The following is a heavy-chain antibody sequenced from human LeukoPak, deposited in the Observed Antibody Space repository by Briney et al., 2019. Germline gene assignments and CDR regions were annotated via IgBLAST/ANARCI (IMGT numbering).Heavy chain of an antibody. Sequence: ESLKISFEGSGYSFNTYWIAWVRHMPGKGLEWMGIIYPGYSDTRYSPSLHGRVTISADNSISTAYLQWSSLKASDTAMYYCARQSMSVVPHRDLCGQGTLVTVSS. CDR2: IYPGYSDT. CDR1: GYSFNTYW. D-gene: IGHD2-21*01. CDR3: ARQSMSVVPHRDL. J-gene: IGHJ5*02. V-gene: IGHV5-51*01.